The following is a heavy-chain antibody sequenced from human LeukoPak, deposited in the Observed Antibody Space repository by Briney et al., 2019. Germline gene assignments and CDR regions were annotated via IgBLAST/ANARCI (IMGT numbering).Heavy chain of an antibody. J-gene: IGHJ1*01. V-gene: IGHV4-39*07. CDR3: AREEFGTALFAL. CDR1: GASINSGAFF. CDR2: IYHNGST. D-gene: IGHD1-7*01. Sequence: TTSGTLSLTCSVSGASINSGAFFGGWIRQSPGMGLQWIASIYHNGSTYYTPSLKSRLTMSLDMSKPHFSLRLKSVTAAATAVHYCAREEFGTALFALWGQGTLVTVSS.